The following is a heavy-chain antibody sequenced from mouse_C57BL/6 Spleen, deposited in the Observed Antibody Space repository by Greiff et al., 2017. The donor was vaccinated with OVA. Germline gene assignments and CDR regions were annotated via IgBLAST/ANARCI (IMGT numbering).Heavy chain of an antibody. J-gene: IGHJ4*01. CDR2: IYPGDGDT. CDR1: GYAFSSSW. Sequence: VQLQQSGPELVKPGASVKISCKASGYAFSSSWMNWVKQRPGKGLVWIGRIYPGDGDTNYNGKFKGKATLTADKSSSTAYMQLSSLTSEDSAVYFCARSGDGFYYYAMDYWGQGTSVTVSS. CDR3: ARSGDGFYYYAMDY. V-gene: IGHV1-82*01. D-gene: IGHD2-3*01.